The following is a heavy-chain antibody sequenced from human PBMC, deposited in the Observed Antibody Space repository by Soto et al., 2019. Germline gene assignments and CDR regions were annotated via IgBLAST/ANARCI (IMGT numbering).Heavy chain of an antibody. J-gene: IGHJ1*01. V-gene: IGHV4-61*03. CDR2: IYDSGTT. CDR3: AKRFTFAYFQT. Sequence: QVQLQESGPGLVQPSETLSLTCTVSGDSLSRGSFYWSWIRQSPGKGLEWIGHIYDSGTTNYNPSLTGRVTRFQDTSRNHVSLTLTSVTAADTAVYHSAKRFTFAYFQTWGQGSLVGVSS. D-gene: IGHD3-3*01. CDR1: GDSLSRGSFY.